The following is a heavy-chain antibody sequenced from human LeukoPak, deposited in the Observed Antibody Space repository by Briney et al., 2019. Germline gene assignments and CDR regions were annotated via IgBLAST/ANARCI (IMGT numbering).Heavy chain of an antibody. V-gene: IGHV3-21*04. CDR2: ISSRSTYI. D-gene: IGHD4-17*01. Sequence: GGSLRLSCAASGFSISTYWMTWVRQAPGKGLEWVSSISSRSTYIYYAASVKGRFTISRDDAKSSLYLQMSSLRAEDTAVYYCATVDGDLPYYMNDWGKGTTVTVSS. CDR3: ATVDGDLPYYMND. CDR1: GFSISTYW. J-gene: IGHJ6*03.